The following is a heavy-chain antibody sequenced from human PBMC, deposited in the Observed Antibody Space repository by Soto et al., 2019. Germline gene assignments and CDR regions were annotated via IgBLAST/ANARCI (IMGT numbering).Heavy chain of an antibody. CDR2: ISYRGDT. V-gene: IGHV4-61*01. CDR1: GDSVSSRNYH. CDR3: ANYPREVPPSDMDV. J-gene: IGHJ6*02. D-gene: IGHD1-7*01. Sequence: SETLSLTCTVSGDSVSSRNYHWTWIRQPPGKGLEWIGYISYRGDTNYNPSLKSRVTISMDTSKNQFSLKLNSVTAADTAVYYCANYPREVPPSDMDVWGQGTTVTVSS.